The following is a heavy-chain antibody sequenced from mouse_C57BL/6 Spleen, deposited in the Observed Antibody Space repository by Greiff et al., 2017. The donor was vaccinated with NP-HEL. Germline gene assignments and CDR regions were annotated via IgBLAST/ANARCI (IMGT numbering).Heavy chain of an antibody. CDR2: IYPGDGDT. CDR3: ARDSSGYLYYYAMDY. Sequence: VQLQQSGPELVKPGASVKISCKASGYAFSSSWMNWVKQRPGKGLEWIGRIYPGDGDTNYNGKFKGKATLTADNASSTAYMQLSSLTSEDSAVYFCARDSSGYLYYYAMDYWGQGTSVTVSS. V-gene: IGHV1-82*01. D-gene: IGHD3-2*02. J-gene: IGHJ4*01. CDR1: GYAFSSSW.